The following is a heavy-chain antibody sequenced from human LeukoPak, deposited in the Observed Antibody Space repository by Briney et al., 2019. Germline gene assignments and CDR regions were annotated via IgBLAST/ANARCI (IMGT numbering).Heavy chain of an antibody. CDR3: TRGTKAGSTRDWTDAFGI. Sequence: GRSLRLTCAASAFTFRGYAMYWVRQAPGKGLEWVAVISYDGSIKYHADSVKGRFTISRDNSKNTLYLQMNSLRADDTAVYFCTRGTKAGSTRDWTDAFGIWGRGTIVTVSS. J-gene: IGHJ3*02. V-gene: IGHV3-30*04. CDR1: AFTFRGYA. CDR2: ISYDGSIK. D-gene: IGHD2-2*01.